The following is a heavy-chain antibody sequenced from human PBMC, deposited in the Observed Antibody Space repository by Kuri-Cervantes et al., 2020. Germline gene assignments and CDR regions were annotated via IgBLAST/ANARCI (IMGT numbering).Heavy chain of an antibody. V-gene: IGHV3-48*01. CDR2: ISSSSSTI. J-gene: IGHJ3*02. D-gene: IGHD6-19*01. CDR3: ARDHYSAGWYDIGAFDI. Sequence: GGSLRLSCAASGFTFSHYNMDWVRQAPGKGLEWVSYISSSSSTIYYADSVKGRFTISTDSAKNSLYLQMNSLRAEDTAVYYCARDHYSAGWYDIGAFDIWGQGTMVTVSS. CDR1: GFTFSHYN.